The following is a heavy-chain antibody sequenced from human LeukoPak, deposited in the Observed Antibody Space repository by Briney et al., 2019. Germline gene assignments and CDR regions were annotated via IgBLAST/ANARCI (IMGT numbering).Heavy chain of an antibody. CDR2: MSYDGSNK. Sequence: GGSLRLSCAVSGFTFSTYGMHWVRQAPGKGLEWVALMSYDGSNKYYADSVKGRFTISRDNSKNTLYLQMNRLTAEDTAVYYCAKPGGGGPSRLSYYYIDVWGKGTTVIVSS. V-gene: IGHV3-30*18. CDR3: AKPGGGGPSRLSYYYIDV. J-gene: IGHJ6*03. D-gene: IGHD3-16*01. CDR1: GFTFSTYG.